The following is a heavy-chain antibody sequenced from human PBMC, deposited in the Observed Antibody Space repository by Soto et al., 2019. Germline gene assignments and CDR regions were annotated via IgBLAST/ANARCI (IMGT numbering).Heavy chain of an antibody. CDR1: GYSISSSNW. Sequence: SETLSLTCAVSGYSISSSNWWGWIRQPPGKGLEWIGYIYYSGTTYYNPSLKSRVTMSVDTSENQFSLKLSSVTAADTAVYYCARDYGDYYWYFDLWGRGTLVTVS. J-gene: IGHJ2*01. CDR2: IYYSGTT. V-gene: IGHV4-28*03. D-gene: IGHD4-17*01. CDR3: ARDYGDYYWYFDL.